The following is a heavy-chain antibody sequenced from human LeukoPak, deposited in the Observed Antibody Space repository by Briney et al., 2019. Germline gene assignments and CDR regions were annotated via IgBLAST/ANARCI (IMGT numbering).Heavy chain of an antibody. CDR2: ISYSGST. D-gene: IGHD2-2*02. J-gene: IGHJ4*02. V-gene: IGHV4-39*01. CDR1: GGSISSSSSS. Sequence: PSETLSLTCTVSGGSISSSSSSWGWIRQPPGKGLEWIGSISYSGSTYYNPSLKSRVTISGDTSKNQFSLRLSSVTAADTAVYYCAKKYCTSTNCDRGFFDYWGQGTLVTVSS. CDR3: AKKYCTSTNCDRGFFDY.